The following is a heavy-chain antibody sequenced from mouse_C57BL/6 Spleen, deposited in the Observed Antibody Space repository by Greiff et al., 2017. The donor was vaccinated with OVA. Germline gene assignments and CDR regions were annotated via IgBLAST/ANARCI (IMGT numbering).Heavy chain of an antibody. Sequence: EVKLMESGAELVRPGASVKLSCTASGFNIKDDYMHWVKQRPEQGLEWIGWIDPENGDTEYASKFQGKATITADTSSNTAYLQLSSLTSEDTAVYYCTTRSNYGDWGQGTTLTVSS. J-gene: IGHJ2*01. CDR2: IDPENGDT. D-gene: IGHD2-5*01. V-gene: IGHV14-4*01. CDR3: TTRSNYGD. CDR1: GFNIKDDY.